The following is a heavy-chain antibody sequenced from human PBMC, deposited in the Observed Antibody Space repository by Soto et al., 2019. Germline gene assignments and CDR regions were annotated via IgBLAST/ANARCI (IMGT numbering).Heavy chain of an antibody. V-gene: IGHV4-30-4*01. Sequence: SETLSLTCTVSGGSISSGDYYWSWIRQPPGKGLEWIGYIYYSGSTYYNPSLKSRVTISVDTSKNQFSLKLSSVTAADTAVYYCARHVDTALIDYWGQGTLVTVSS. CDR3: ARHVDTALIDY. D-gene: IGHD5-18*01. J-gene: IGHJ4*02. CDR1: GGSISSGDYY. CDR2: IYYSGST.